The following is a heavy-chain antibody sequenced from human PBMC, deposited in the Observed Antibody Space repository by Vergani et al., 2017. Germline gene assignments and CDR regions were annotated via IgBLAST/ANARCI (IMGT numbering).Heavy chain of an antibody. J-gene: IGHJ2*01. CDR1: GYSIGSGFY. CDR2: IHNRGKP. V-gene: IGHV4-38-2*01. CDR3: ARSQGYYWYFDL. D-gene: IGHD3-22*01. Sequence: QVRLEESGPGLVKPSETPSLTCSGSGYSIGSGFYWAWIRQSPGEGLQWLTSIHNRGKPYHNPSLKSRVSVSLDTSKNRFSLNLPSVTATDTAVCYCARSQGYYWYFDLWGPGSLVTVSS.